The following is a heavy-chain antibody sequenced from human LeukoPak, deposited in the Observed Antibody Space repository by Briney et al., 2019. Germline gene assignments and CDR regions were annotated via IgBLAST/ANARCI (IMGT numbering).Heavy chain of an antibody. J-gene: IGHJ6*03. CDR3: ASPGDYDSSGYCYYYYMVV. V-gene: IGHV1-69*05. CDR1: GDTFSSYA. D-gene: IGHD3-22*01. Sequence: ASVKVSCKASGDTFSSYAMRWVRQAPGQGLEWMGGIIPICGGANYAQKFQGRVTMTRDASTSTAYMELSSLRSEDTAVSYCASPGDYDSSGYCYYYYMVVWGRGTTVTVSS. CDR2: IIPICGGA.